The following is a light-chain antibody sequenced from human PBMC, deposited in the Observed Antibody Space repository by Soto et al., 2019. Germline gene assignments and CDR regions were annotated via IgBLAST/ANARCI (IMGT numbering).Light chain of an antibody. J-gene: IGLJ1*01. CDR2: DVI. V-gene: IGLV2-11*01. CDR1: SSDVGNYDY. CDR3: CSYAGSYIQYV. Sequence: QSVLTQLRSVSGSPGQSVTLSCTGTSSDVGNYDYVSWYQQHPGMAPKLIIYDVIKRPSGVPDRFSGSKSGNTASLTISGLQAEDEADYYCCSYAGSYIQYVFGTGTKVTAL.